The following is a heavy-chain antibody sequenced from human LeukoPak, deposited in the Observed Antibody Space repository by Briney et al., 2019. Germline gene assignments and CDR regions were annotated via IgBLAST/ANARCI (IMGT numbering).Heavy chain of an antibody. CDR2: IYYSGST. D-gene: IGHD3-3*01. V-gene: IGHV4-30-4*08. CDR1: GDSISSTDYY. Sequence: SQTLSLTCTVPGDSISSTDYYWTWIRQPPGKGLEFVGFIYYSGSTKYNPSLKSRVTISAATSKTQFSLRLSYATAADTAVYYCARIRRPHWYLDLWGRGTLVTVSS. CDR3: ARIRRPHWYLDL. J-gene: IGHJ2*01.